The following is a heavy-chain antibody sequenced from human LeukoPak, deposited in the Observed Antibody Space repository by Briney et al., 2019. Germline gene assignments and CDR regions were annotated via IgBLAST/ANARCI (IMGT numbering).Heavy chain of an antibody. Sequence: PSETLSLTCTVSGVSISSSSYYWGWIRQPPGKGLEWIGSIYYSGSTYYNPSLKSRVTISVDTSKNQFSLKLSSVTAADTAVYYCATLDYGDYLFDYWGQGTLVTVSS. CDR2: IYYSGST. V-gene: IGHV4-39*01. D-gene: IGHD4-17*01. CDR1: GVSISSSSYY. CDR3: ATLDYGDYLFDY. J-gene: IGHJ4*02.